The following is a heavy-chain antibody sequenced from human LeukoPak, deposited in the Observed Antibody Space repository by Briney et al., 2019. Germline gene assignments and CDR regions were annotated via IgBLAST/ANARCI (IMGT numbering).Heavy chain of an antibody. D-gene: IGHD3-16*01. Sequence: SETLSLTCTVSGGSISSGDYYWSWIRQPPGKGLEWIGYIYYSGSSFYNPSLKSRLTISVDTPKNHFSLNLSSVTAADTAVYYCARRNDPYYFDYWGQGTLVTVSS. CDR1: GGSISSGDYY. J-gene: IGHJ4*02. V-gene: IGHV4-30-4*08. CDR2: IYYSGSS. CDR3: ARRNDPYYFDY.